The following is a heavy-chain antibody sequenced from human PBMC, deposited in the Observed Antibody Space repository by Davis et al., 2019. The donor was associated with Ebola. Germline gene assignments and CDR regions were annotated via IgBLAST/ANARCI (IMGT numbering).Heavy chain of an antibody. Sequence: GESLKISCAASGFTFSSYWMHWVRQAPGKGLVWVSRINSDGSSTSYADSVKGRFTISRDNAKNTLYLQMNSLRAEDTAVYYCARDRSEWLTYFDYWGQGTLVTVSS. J-gene: IGHJ4*02. CDR3: ARDRSEWLTYFDY. CDR2: INSDGSST. D-gene: IGHD6-19*01. CDR1: GFTFSSYW. V-gene: IGHV3-74*01.